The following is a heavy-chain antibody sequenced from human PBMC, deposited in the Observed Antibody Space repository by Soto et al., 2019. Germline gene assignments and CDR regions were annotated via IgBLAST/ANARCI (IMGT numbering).Heavy chain of an antibody. V-gene: IGHV1-2*04. CDR1: GYTFTGYY. D-gene: IGHD3-10*01. J-gene: IGHJ3*02. Sequence: GASVKVSCKASGYTFTGYYMHWVRQAPGQGLEWMGWINPNSGGTNYAQKFQGWVTMTRDTSISTAYIELSRLRSDDTAVYYCARDRSRGLLWFGELSGHDAFDIWGQGTMVTVSS. CDR2: INPNSGGT. CDR3: ARDRSRGLLWFGELSGHDAFDI.